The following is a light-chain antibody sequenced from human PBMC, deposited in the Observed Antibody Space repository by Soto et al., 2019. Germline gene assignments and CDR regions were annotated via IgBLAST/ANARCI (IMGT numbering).Light chain of an antibody. J-gene: IGKJ5*01. CDR2: KAS. CDR1: QSINTY. CDR3: QEYNAYSMT. V-gene: IGKV1-5*03. Sequence: DIQMTQSPSSLSASVGDRVTITCQTSQSINTYLNWYQQKPGKAPKLLIYKASTLETGVPSRFSGSGSGTEFTLSISSLQPDDFGTYYCQEYNAYSMTFGQGTRLEN.